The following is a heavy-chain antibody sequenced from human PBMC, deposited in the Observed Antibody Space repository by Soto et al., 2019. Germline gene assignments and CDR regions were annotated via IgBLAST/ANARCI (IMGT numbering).Heavy chain of an antibody. CDR3: AKEDYRRPAIDSSGGIDY. CDR1: GFTFSSYA. J-gene: IGHJ4*02. Sequence: EVQLLESGGGLVQPGGSLRLSCAASGFTFSSYAMSWVRQAPGKGLEWVSAISGSGGSTYYADSVKGRFTISRDNSKNTLYLQMNSLRAEDTAVYYCAKEDYRRPAIDSSGGIDYWGQGTLVTVSS. CDR2: ISGSGGST. D-gene: IGHD3-22*01. V-gene: IGHV3-23*01.